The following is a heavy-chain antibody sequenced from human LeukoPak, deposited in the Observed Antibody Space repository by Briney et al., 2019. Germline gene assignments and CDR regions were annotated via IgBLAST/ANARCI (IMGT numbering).Heavy chain of an antibody. V-gene: IGHV3-7*01. Sequence: GGSLRLSCAASGFTFSSYWMSWVRQAPGKGLEWVANIKQDGSEKYYVDSVKGRFTISRDNAKKSLYLQMNSLRAEDTAVYYCVREKYNWNDDLNYFDYWGQGTLVTVSS. CDR2: IKQDGSEK. CDR1: GFTFSSYW. J-gene: IGHJ4*02. CDR3: VREKYNWNDDLNYFDY. D-gene: IGHD1-1*01.